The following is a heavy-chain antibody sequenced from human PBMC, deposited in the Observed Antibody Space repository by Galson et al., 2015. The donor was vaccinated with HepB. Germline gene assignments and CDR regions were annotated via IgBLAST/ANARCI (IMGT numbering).Heavy chain of an antibody. Sequence: SLRLSCAASGFTFSDYYMSWIRQAPGKGLEWVSYISSSSSYTNYADSVKGGFTISRDNAKNSLYLQMNSLRAEDTAVYYCARVRLNARTENDYWGQGTLVTVSS. D-gene: IGHD2-2*01. V-gene: IGHV3-11*06. J-gene: IGHJ4*02. CDR3: ARVRLNARTENDY. CDR1: GFTFSDYY. CDR2: ISSSSSYT.